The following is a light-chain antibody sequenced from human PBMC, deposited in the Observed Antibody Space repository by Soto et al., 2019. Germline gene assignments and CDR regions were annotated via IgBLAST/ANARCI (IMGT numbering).Light chain of an antibody. J-gene: IGLJ3*02. Sequence: QSALTQPASVSGSPGQSITISCTGTSSDVGRYNYVSWYQQHPGKAPKLMIYEVSNRPSGVSNRFSASKSGNTASLTISGLQAEDEADYYCTSYTSSTTWVFGGGTHLTVL. CDR2: EVS. CDR3: TSYTSSTTWV. CDR1: SSDVGRYNY. V-gene: IGLV2-14*01.